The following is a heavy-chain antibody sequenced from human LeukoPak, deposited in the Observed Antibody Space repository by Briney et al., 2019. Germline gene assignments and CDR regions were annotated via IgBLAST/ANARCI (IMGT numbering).Heavy chain of an antibody. J-gene: IGHJ4*02. D-gene: IGHD5-24*01. CDR1: GGSFGSSRYY. Sequence: SETLSLTCIVSGGSFGSSRYYWGWIRQPPGKGLEWIGSIYYSGSTYHNPSLKSRVTISLDTSKNQFSLKLTSVTAADTAVYFCARDRDGYNYFFDYWGQGALVTVSS. V-gene: IGHV4-39*07. CDR3: ARDRDGYNYFFDY. CDR2: IYYSGST.